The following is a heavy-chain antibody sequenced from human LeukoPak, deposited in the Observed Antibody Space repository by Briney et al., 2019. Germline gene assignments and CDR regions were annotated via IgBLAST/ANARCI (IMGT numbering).Heavy chain of an antibody. CDR3: ARGGIVAIVDY. D-gene: IGHD2/OR15-2a*01. CDR2: ISGSAYAT. Sequence: GGSLRPSCAASGFTFSSFAMSWVRQAPGEGLEWVSAISGSAYATYYADSVKGRFSISRDNSKNTLYLQMNSLRDEDTAVYYCARGGIVAIVDYGGQGTLVTVSS. J-gene: IGHJ4*02. CDR1: GFTFSSFA. V-gene: IGHV3-23*01.